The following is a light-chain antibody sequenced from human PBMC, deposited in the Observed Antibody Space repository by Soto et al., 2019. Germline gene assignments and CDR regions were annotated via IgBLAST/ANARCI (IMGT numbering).Light chain of an antibody. CDR1: QSVSSY. J-gene: IGKJ1*01. Sequence: EIVLTQSPGTLSLSPGERATLSCRASQSVSSYLAWYQHKPGQAPRLVNYDTSKRATGIPARFSGSGSGTDFTLTINRLEPDDFAVYYCQHRSNWLWTFGQGTKVEIK. V-gene: IGKV3-11*01. CDR3: QHRSNWLWT. CDR2: DTS.